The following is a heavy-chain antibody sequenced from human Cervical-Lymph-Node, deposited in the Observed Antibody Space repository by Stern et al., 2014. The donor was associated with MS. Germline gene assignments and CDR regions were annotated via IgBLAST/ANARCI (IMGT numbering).Heavy chain of an antibody. J-gene: IGHJ4*02. CDR3: PSSPATPSGYDRFDY. D-gene: IGHD5-12*01. CDR2: IFPRDSNT. V-gene: IGHV5-51*03. Sequence: VQLVQSGAEVKKPGESLKISCEASGYLFDDYWIGWVRQMSGRGLELVAIIFPRDSNTRYSPSVQGQVTISADKSISTAYLQGTTLKASDPAIYFGPSSPATPSGYDRFDYWGQGALVTVSS. CDR1: GYLFDDYW.